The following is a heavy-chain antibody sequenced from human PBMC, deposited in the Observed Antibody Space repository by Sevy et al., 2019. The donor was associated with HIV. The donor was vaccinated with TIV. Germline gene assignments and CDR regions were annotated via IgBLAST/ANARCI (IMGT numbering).Heavy chain of an antibody. V-gene: IGHV4-39*01. J-gene: IGHJ4*02. D-gene: IGHD3-9*01. CDR1: GGSISSSSYY. CDR3: ARRGVYYDILTGYFDY. CDR2: IYYSGRT. Sequence: SETLSLTCTVSGGSISSSSYYWGWIRQPPGKGLEWIGSIYYSGRTYYNPSLKSRVTISVDTSKNQFSLKLSAVTAADTAVYYCARRGVYYDILTGYFDYWGQGTLVTVSS.